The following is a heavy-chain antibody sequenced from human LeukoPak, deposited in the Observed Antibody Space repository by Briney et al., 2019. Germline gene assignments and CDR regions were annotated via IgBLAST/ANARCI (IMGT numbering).Heavy chain of an antibody. Sequence: GGSLRLSCAASGFTFSNYALSWVRQAPGKGLEWVSVISGSGGNTYYADSVKGRFTISRDNSKNTVYLQMNGLRAEDTAIYYCAKDQNIYRYFDYWGQGTLVTVSS. D-gene: IGHD1/OR15-1a*01. CDR2: ISGSGGNT. J-gene: IGHJ4*03. V-gene: IGHV3-23*01. CDR1: GFTFSNYA. CDR3: AKDQNIYRYFDY.